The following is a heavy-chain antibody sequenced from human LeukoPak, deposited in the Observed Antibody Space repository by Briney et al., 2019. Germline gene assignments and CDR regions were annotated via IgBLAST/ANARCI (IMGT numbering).Heavy chain of an antibody. J-gene: IGHJ4*02. V-gene: IGHV3-23*01. D-gene: IGHD3-22*01. CDR2: ISGSGGST. Sequence: PGGSLRLFCAASGFTFSSYAMSWVRQAPGKGLEWVSAISGSGGSTYYADSVKGRFTISRDNSKNTLYLQMNSLRAEDTAVYYCAKEGYYYDSSGYYSHWGQGTLVTVSS. CDR1: GFTFSSYA. CDR3: AKEGYYYDSSGYYSH.